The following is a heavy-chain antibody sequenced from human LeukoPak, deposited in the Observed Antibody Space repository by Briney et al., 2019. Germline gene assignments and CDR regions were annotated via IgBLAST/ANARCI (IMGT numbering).Heavy chain of an antibody. V-gene: IGHV4-59*01. Sequence: RASETLSLTCTVSGGSISSYYWSWIRQPPGKGLEWIGYIYYSGSTNYNPPLKSRVTISVDTSKNQFSLKLSSVTAADTAVYYCARNTPFFQHWGQGTLVTVSS. CDR1: GGSISSYY. CDR3: ARNTPFFQH. J-gene: IGHJ1*01. CDR2: IYYSGST.